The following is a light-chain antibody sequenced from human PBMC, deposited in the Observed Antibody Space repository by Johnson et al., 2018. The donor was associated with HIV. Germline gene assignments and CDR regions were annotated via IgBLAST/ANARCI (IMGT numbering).Light chain of an antibody. CDR2: DNN. V-gene: IGLV1-51*01. Sequence: QSVLTQPPSVSAAPGQKVTISCSGSSSNIGNNYVSWYQQLPGTAPKLLIYDNNKRPSGIPDRFYGSKSGTSTTLGITGLQTGDEADYYRGTWDSSLSDKVVGTGTKVTVL. J-gene: IGLJ1*01. CDR1: SSNIGNNY. CDR3: GTWDSSLSDKV.